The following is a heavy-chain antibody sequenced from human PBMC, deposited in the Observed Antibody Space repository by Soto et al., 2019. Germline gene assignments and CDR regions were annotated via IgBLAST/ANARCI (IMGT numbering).Heavy chain of an antibody. V-gene: IGHV1-69*06. CDR2: VVPMYDSV. J-gene: IGHJ4*02. CDR3: ASWRSYSGSYCFDY. D-gene: IGHD1-26*01. Sequence: ASVKVSCKASGGTFNTYTINWLRQAPGRGLEWVGQVVPMYDSVNYAETFQGRVTITVDKSTNTAYMELTSLRSQDTALYFCASWRSYSGSYCFDYWGQGTLVTVSS. CDR1: GGTFNTYT.